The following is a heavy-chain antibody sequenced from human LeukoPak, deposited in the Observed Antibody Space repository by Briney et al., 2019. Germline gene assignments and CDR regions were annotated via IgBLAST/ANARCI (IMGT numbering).Heavy chain of an antibody. CDR2: ISSSGSTI. J-gene: IGHJ6*02. D-gene: IGHD3-10*01. CDR1: GFTFSSSE. Sequence: PGGSLRLSCAASGFTFSSSEMNWVRQAPGKGLEWVSYISSSGSTIYYADSVKGRFTISRDNAKNSLYLQMNSLRAEDTAVYYCARDEVLLWFGGYYYYGMDVWGQGTTVTVSS. V-gene: IGHV3-48*03. CDR3: ARDEVLLWFGGYYYYGMDV.